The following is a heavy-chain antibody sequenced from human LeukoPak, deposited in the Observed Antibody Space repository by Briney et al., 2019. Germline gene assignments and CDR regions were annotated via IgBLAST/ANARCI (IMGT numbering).Heavy chain of an antibody. D-gene: IGHD2-8*01. CDR1: GTSITSYY. CDR2: GHYSGNT. V-gene: IGHV4-59*08. Sequence: SETLSLTCTVSGTSITSYYWNWIRQAPGQGPEWIGYGHYSGNTKYNPPLKSRVTISVDASKNQFSLRLSSVTAADTAVYFCAKWASDNRAFDLWGQGTLVTVSS. CDR3: AKWASDNRAFDL. J-gene: IGHJ4*02.